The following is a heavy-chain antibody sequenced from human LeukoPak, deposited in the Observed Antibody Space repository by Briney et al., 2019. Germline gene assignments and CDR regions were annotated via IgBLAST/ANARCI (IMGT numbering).Heavy chain of an antibody. Sequence: GASVKVSCKASGYTFTSYGISWVRQAPGQGLECMGWISAYNGNTDYAQKLQGRVTMTTDTSTSTAYMELRSLRSDDTAVYYCARVGSSGWSQEVDYWGQGTLVTVSS. CDR3: ARVGSSGWSQEVDY. CDR1: GYTFTSYG. V-gene: IGHV1-18*01. CDR2: ISAYNGNT. J-gene: IGHJ4*02. D-gene: IGHD6-19*01.